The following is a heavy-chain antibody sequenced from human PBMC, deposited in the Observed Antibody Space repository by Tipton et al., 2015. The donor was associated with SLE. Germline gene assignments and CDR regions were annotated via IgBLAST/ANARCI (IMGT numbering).Heavy chain of an antibody. CDR1: GGSISSYY. Sequence: TLSLTCTVSGGSISSYYWSWIRQPAGKGLEWIGRIYNSGSTNYNPSLKSRITMSVDTSKNQFSLKLSSVTAADTAVYYCARALTSAQGFYFESWGQGTLVTVSS. CDR3: ARALTSAQGFYFES. CDR2: IYNSGST. J-gene: IGHJ4*02. D-gene: IGHD2-2*01. V-gene: IGHV4-4*07.